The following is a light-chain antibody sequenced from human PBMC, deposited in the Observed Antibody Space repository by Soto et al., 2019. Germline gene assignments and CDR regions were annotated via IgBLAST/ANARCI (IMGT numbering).Light chain of an antibody. CDR3: QQSYSVPIT. J-gene: IGKJ5*01. CDR1: ESISSH. V-gene: IGKV1-39*01. CDR2: AAS. Sequence: DIQMTQSPSSLSASVGDRVTITCRASESISSHLNWYQQKSGRAPQLLIPAASTLQTGVPSRFSGSGSGTDFTLTISSLQPEDFATYYCQQSYSVPITFGQGTRLEI.